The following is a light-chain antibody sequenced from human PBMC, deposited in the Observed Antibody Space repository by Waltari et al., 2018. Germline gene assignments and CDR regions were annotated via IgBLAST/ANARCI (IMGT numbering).Light chain of an antibody. CDR1: NSDVGNYNL. V-gene: IGLV2-23*02. CDR3: CSYAGSGTYV. CDR2: EVI. Sequence: QSALTQPASVSGTPGQSITISCTGTNSDVGNYNLVSWYQHQPGEAPKLMICEVIKRPSGVSNLFSGSKSGNTASLTISGLQAEDEADYYCCSYAGSGTYVFGTGTKVTVL. J-gene: IGLJ1*01.